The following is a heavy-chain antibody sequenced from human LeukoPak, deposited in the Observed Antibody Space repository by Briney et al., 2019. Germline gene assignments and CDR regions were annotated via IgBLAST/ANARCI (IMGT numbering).Heavy chain of an antibody. Sequence: GGSLRLSCAASGFTFSSYWMSWVRQAPGKGLEWVANIKQDGSEKYYVDSVKGRFTISRDNAKNSLYLQMNSLRAEDTAVYYCARDSGYCSAGSCYYDYWGQGTLVTVSS. J-gene: IGHJ4*02. D-gene: IGHD2-15*01. CDR1: GFTFSSYW. V-gene: IGHV3-7*01. CDR3: ARDSGYCSAGSCYYDY. CDR2: IKQDGSEK.